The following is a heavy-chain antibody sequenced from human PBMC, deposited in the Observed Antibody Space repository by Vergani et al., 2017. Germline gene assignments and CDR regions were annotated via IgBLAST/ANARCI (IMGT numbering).Heavy chain of an antibody. Sequence: QVQLVQSGAEVKKPGASVKVSCKASGYTFTGYYMHWVRQAPGQGLEWMGWINPNSGGTNYAQKFQGRVTMTRDTSISTAYMELSRLRSDDTAVYYCARGRFGEPNFGEYYYGMDVWGQGTTVTVSS. J-gene: IGHJ6*02. CDR3: ARGRFGEPNFGEYYYGMDV. CDR2: INPNSGGT. CDR1: GYTFTGYY. D-gene: IGHD3-10*01. V-gene: IGHV1-2*02.